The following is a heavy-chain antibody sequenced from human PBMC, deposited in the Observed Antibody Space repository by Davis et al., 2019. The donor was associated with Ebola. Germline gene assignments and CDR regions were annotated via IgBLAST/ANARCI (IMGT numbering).Heavy chain of an antibody. CDR2: IKQDGSEK. J-gene: IGHJ4*02. CDR1: GFTFSSYW. V-gene: IGHV3-7*01. D-gene: IGHD6-19*01. Sequence: GESLKISCAASGFTFSSYWMNWVRQAPGKGLERVANIKQDGSEKYYVDSVKGRFTISRDNAKNSLYLQMNSLRAEDTAVYYCATVAVAGTLFDYWGQGTLVTVSS. CDR3: ATVAVAGTLFDY.